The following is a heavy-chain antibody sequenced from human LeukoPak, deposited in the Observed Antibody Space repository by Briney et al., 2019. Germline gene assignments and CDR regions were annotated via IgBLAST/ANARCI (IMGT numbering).Heavy chain of an antibody. D-gene: IGHD3-3*01. CDR1: GSSISSYY. Sequence: SETLSLTCTVSGSSISSYYWSWIRQPPGKGLEWIGYIYYSGSTNYNPSLKSRVTISVDTSKNQFSLKLSSVTAADTAVYYCALGKLRFLEWLLTDYYYMDVCGKGTTVTVSS. V-gene: IGHV4-59*01. CDR3: ALGKLRFLEWLLTDYYYMDV. J-gene: IGHJ6*03. CDR2: IYYSGST.